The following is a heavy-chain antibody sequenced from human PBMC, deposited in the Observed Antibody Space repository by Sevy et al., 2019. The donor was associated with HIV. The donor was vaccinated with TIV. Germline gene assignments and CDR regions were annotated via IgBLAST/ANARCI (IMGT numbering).Heavy chain of an antibody. CDR2: VNPSGGST. D-gene: IGHD2-15*01. J-gene: IGHJ5*02. CDR1: GYTFTSYY. CDR3: ARGSGGRSGWFDP. Sequence: ASVKVPCKASGYTFTSYYMNWVRQAPGQGLEWMGIVNPSGGSTSYAQKFQGRVTMTRDTSTSTVYMELSRLRSEDTAVYYCARGSGGRSGWFDPWGQGTLVTVSS. V-gene: IGHV1-46*01.